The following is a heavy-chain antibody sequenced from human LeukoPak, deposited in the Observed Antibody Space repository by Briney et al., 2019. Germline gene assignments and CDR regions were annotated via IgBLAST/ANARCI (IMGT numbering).Heavy chain of an antibody. CDR2: ISYDGSNK. CDR1: GFTFSSYG. J-gene: IGHJ4*02. D-gene: IGHD6-19*01. CDR3: AKGGYSSRYYFDY. Sequence: GRSLRLSCAASGFTFSSYGMHWVRQAPGKGLEWVAVISYDGSNKYCADSVKGRFTISRDNSKNTLYLQMNSLRAEDTAVYYCAKGGYSSRYYFDYWGQGTLVTVSS. V-gene: IGHV3-30*18.